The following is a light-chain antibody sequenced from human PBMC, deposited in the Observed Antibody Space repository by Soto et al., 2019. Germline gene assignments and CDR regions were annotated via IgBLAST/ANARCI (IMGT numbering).Light chain of an antibody. Sequence: DIQMTQSPSTRSSSLGDTVTVSCRASQSVSGWLAWYQQKPGEAPKLLIYDASAMPRGIPSRFSGSGSGTKGTLTIASLQYDDGATYYCQQYETFSRTFGPGTKVDIK. CDR3: QQYETFSRT. CDR1: QSVSGW. V-gene: IGKV1-5*01. CDR2: DAS. J-gene: IGKJ1*01.